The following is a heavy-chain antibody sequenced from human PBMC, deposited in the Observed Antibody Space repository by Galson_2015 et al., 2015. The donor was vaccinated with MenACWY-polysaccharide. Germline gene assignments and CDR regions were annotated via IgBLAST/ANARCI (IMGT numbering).Heavy chain of an antibody. CDR1: GFTFGHKP. CDR3: ARQPIYGWPFDY. D-gene: IGHD2/OR15-2a*01. CDR2: ITHLRAKI. Sequence: SLRLSCAASGFTFGHKPMHSVRQAPGNGPEYVSSITHLRAKIYYADSVKGRFTISRDTSSNTLCLQMGSLRHQDMALYYCARQPIYGWPFDYWGKGALVTVSS. V-gene: IGHV3-64*02. J-gene: IGHJ4*02.